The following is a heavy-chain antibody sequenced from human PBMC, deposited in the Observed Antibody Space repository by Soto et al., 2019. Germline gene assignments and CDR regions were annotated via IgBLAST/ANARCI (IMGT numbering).Heavy chain of an antibody. CDR1: GGSISSGGYY. J-gene: IGHJ4*02. CDR2: IYYSGST. D-gene: IGHD2-21*02. CDR3: ARTGVTANGYYFEY. Sequence: SETLSLTCTVAGGSISSGGYYWSWIRQHPGKGLEWIGYIYYSGSTYYNPSLKSRVTISVDTSKNQFSLKLRSVTAADTAVYYCARTGVTANGYYFEYWGQGTLVTVS. V-gene: IGHV4-31*03.